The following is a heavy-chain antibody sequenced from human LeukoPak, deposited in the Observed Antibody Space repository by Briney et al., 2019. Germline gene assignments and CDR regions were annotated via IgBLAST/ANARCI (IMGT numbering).Heavy chain of an antibody. CDR3: ARSRLGRASPGKKYYYYGMDV. CDR1: GFNFRTYA. V-gene: IGHV3-30*04. J-gene: IGHJ6*02. D-gene: IGHD6-13*01. Sequence: PGRSLRLSCAASGFNFRTYAMYWVRQAPGKGLEWVAVVSFDGGDKYYADSVKGRFTISRDNSKKTLYLQMNSLRPEDTAVYYCARSRLGRASPGKKYYYYGMDVWGQGTTVTVSS. CDR2: VSFDGGDK.